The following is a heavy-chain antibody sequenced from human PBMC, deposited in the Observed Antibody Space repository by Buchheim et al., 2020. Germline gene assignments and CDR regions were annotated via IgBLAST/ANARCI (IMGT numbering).Heavy chain of an antibody. D-gene: IGHD2-2*01. CDR1: GGSISSGGYY. CDR3: ARESWALGYCSSTSCYKPYYYYYGMDV. J-gene: IGHJ6*02. V-gene: IGHV4-31*03. CDR2: IYYSGST. Sequence: QVQLQESGPGLVKPSQTLSLTCTVSGGSISSGGYYWSWIRQHPGKGLEWIGYIYYSGSTYYNPSLKSRVTISVDTSKNQFSLKLCSVTAADTAVYYCARESWALGYCSSTSCYKPYYYYYGMDVWGQGTT.